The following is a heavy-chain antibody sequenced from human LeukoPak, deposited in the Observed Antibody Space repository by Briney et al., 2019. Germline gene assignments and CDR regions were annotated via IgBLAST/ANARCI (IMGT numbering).Heavy chain of an antibody. Sequence: GGSLRLSCAASGFSFDDYAMHWVRQAPGKGLEWVSLITWDGGSTYYADSVKGRFTISRDNSKNSLYLQMSSLRAEDTALYYCAKGTHGRWLLDPYPLDYWGQGTLVTVSS. D-gene: IGHD5-24*01. J-gene: IGHJ4*02. CDR2: ITWDGGST. CDR3: AKGTHGRWLLDPYPLDY. V-gene: IGHV3-43D*03. CDR1: GFSFDDYA.